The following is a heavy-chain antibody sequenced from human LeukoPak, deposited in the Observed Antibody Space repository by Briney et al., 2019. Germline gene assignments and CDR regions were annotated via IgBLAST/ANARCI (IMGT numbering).Heavy chain of an antibody. CDR3: ARHGLRSFSPDY. CDR1: GGSISSYY. CDR2: IYYTGST. D-gene: IGHD4-17*01. J-gene: IGHJ4*02. V-gene: IGHV4-59*08. Sequence: SETLSLTCSVSGGSISSYYWSWIRQPPGKGLEWIGYIYYTGSTYYNPSLKSRVTMSLDTSKNQFSLKLSSVTAADTAVYYCARHGLRSFSPDYWGQGTLVTVSS.